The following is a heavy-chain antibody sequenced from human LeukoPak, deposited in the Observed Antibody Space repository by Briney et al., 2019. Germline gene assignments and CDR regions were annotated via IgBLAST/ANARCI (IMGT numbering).Heavy chain of an antibody. Sequence: PGGSLRLSCAASGFTFDDYAMHWVRQAPGKGLEWVSGISWNSGSIGYADSVNGRFTISRDNAKNSLYLQMNSLRAEDTALYYCAKEYGSGSFDIWGQGTMVTVSS. J-gene: IGHJ3*02. CDR2: ISWNSGSI. V-gene: IGHV3-9*01. CDR1: GFTFDDYA. D-gene: IGHD3-10*01. CDR3: AKEYGSGSFDI.